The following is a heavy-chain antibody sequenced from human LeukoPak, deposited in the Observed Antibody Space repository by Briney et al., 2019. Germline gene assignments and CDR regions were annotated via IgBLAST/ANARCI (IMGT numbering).Heavy chain of an antibody. CDR2: INTNSGNP. V-gene: IGHV7-4-1*02. D-gene: IGHD5-12*01. J-gene: IGHJ6*03. CDR1: GYTFTSYA. CDR3: ARMGGYDFKNKQYYYYYMDV. Sequence: ASVTVSCKASGYTFTSYAMNWVRQAPGQGVEWMGWINTNSGNPTYAQGFRGGFVFSLETSVSRAYLQMSSVTAEHTAVYYCARMGGYDFKNKQYYYYYMDVWGKGTTVTVSS.